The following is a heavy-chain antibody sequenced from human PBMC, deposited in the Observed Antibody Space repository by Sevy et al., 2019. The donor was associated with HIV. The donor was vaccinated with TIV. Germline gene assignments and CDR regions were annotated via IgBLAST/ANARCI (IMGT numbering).Heavy chain of an antibody. Sequence: GGSLRLSCAASGFTFSNYGMHWVRQAPGKGLEWVAVISYDGSTKYCADSVKGRFTISRDNSKNTVHLQMNSLRTEDTAVYYCAKGSRATDSAFDIWGQGTMVTVS. CDR1: GFTFSNYG. CDR3: AKGSRATDSAFDI. D-gene: IGHD3-22*01. CDR2: ISYDGSTK. V-gene: IGHV3-30*18. J-gene: IGHJ3*02.